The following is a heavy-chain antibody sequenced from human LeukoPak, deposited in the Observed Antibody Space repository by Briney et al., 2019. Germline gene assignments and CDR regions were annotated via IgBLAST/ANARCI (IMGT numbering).Heavy chain of an antibody. V-gene: IGHV4-59*01. CDR1: GGSISSYY. CDR2: IYYSGST. CDR3: ARAHYSSGHYSN. D-gene: IGHD3-22*01. J-gene: IGHJ4*02. Sequence: PSETLSLTCTVSGGSISSYYWSWIRQPPGKGLEWIGYIYYSGSTNYNPSLKSRVTISVDTSKNQFSLKLSSVTAADTAVYYCARAHYSSGHYSNWGQGTLVTVSS.